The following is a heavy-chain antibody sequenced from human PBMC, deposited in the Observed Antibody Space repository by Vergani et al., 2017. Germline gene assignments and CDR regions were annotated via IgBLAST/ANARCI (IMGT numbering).Heavy chain of an antibody. Sequence: QVQLVESGGGLVKPGGSLRLSCAASGFTFSDYYMSWIRQAPGKGLEWVSYISSSSSYTNYADSVKGRFTISRDNAENSLYLQMNSLRAEDTAVYYCATDLAVAATEFRYWGQGTLVTVSS. CDR2: ISSSSSYT. J-gene: IGHJ4*02. CDR1: GFTFSDYY. V-gene: IGHV3-11*05. CDR3: ATDLAVAATEFRY. D-gene: IGHD6-19*01.